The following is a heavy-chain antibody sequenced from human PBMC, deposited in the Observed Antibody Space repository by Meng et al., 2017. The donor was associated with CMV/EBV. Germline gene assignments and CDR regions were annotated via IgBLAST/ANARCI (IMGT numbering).Heavy chain of an antibody. CDR2: TYYRSKWYN. CDR3: ARDGYCSSTSCYWVGMDV. CDR1: GDSVSSNSAA. D-gene: IGHD2-2*03. J-gene: IGHJ6*02. Sequence: SETLSLTCAISGDSVSSNSAAWNWIRQSPSRGLEWLGRTYYRSKWYNDYAVSVKSRITINPDTSKNQFSLQLNSVTPEDTAVYYCARDGYCSSTSCYWVGMDVWGQGTTVTVSS. V-gene: IGHV6-1*01.